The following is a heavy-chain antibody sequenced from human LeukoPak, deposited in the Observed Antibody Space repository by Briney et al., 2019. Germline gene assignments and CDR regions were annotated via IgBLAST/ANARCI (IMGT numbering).Heavy chain of an antibody. CDR1: GGSISSYY. CDR2: IYTSGST. V-gene: IGHV4-4*08. D-gene: IGHD6-13*01. J-gene: IGHJ4*02. Sequence: SETLSLTCTVSGGSISSYYWSWIRQPPGKGLEWIGRIYTSGSTNYNPSLKSRVTISVDTSKNQFSLKLSSVTAADTAVYYCARDEAAGTNSFDYWGQGTLVTVSS. CDR3: ARDEAAGTNSFDY.